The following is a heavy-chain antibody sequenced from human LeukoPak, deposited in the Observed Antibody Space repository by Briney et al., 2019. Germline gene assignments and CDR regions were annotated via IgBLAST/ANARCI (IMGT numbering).Heavy chain of an antibody. Sequence: ASVKVSCKTSGYIFAHNGISWVRQAPGQGPEWMGWISAYNGDTNYAQNFQGRVTMTRDTSTSTVYMELRSLRSDDTAVYYCAREINYSSGWTGGERVYFDYWGQGTLVTVSS. CDR3: AREINYSSGWTGGERVYFDY. D-gene: IGHD6-19*01. J-gene: IGHJ4*02. V-gene: IGHV1-18*01. CDR2: ISAYNGDT. CDR1: GYIFAHNG.